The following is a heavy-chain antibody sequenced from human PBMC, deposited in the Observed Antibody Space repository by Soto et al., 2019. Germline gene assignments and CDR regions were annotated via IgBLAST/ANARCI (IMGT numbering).Heavy chain of an antibody. CDR3: ARGTTPPGAPAWYYFDS. D-gene: IGHD1-1*01. CDR2: FSLSGTT. Sequence: SETLSLTCTLSGASITTSSYWSWIRQPAGKGLEWIGRFSLSGTTNYNPSLRSRVTMSADVSKNQFSLRLTSATAADTALYYCARGTTPPGAPAWYYFDSWGQGTLVTVSS. CDR1: GASITTSSY. V-gene: IGHV4-4*07. J-gene: IGHJ4*02.